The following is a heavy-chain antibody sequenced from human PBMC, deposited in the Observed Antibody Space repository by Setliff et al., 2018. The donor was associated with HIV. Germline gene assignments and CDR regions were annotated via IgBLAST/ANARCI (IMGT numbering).Heavy chain of an antibody. CDR3: ARARGSMGYINPFDV. Sequence: SETLSLTCTVSGASINSQSDYWNWIRQPAGKELEWIGHIYASGYTYYKPSLESRVTISVDTSKSQFSLKLHSVTAADTAVYYCARARGSMGYINPFDVWGQGSLVTVSS. D-gene: IGHD3-16*01. CDR2: IYASGYT. J-gene: IGHJ4*02. CDR1: GASINSQSDY. V-gene: IGHV4-61*09.